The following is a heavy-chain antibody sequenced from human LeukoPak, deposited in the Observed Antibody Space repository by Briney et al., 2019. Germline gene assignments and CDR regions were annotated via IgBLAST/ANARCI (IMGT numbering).Heavy chain of an antibody. D-gene: IGHD1-26*01. CDR3: AKDPEVGATSYYFDY. Sequence: GGSLRLSCSASGFTFSSYGMHWVRQAPGKGLEWVAVISYDGSNKYYADSVKGRFTISRDNSKNTLYLQMNSLRAEDTAVYYCAKDPEVGATSYYFDYWGQGTLVTVSS. J-gene: IGHJ4*02. V-gene: IGHV3-30*18. CDR2: ISYDGSNK. CDR1: GFTFSSYG.